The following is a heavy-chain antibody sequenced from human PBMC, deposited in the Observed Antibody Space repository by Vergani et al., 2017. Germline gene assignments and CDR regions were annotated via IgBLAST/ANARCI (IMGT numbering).Heavy chain of an antibody. J-gene: IGHJ4*02. Sequence: QLQLQESGSGLVKPSQTLSLTCAVSGGSISSGGYSWSWIRQPPGKGLEWIGEINHSGSTNYNPSLKSRVTISVDTSKNQFSLKLSSVTAADTAVYYCARRTSWGWKVFDYWGQGTLVTVSS. CDR1: GGSISSGGYS. CDR3: ARRTSWGWKVFDY. V-gene: IGHV4-30-2*01. D-gene: IGHD7-27*01. CDR2: INHSGST.